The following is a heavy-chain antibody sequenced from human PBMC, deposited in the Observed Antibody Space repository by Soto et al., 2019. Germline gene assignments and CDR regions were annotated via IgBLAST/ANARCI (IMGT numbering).Heavy chain of an antibody. CDR2: ISSSSSTI. CDR3: AREYKLGKKNWNYSYGMDV. CDR1: GFTFSSYS. J-gene: IGHJ6*02. Sequence: PGGSLRLSCAASGFTFSSYSMNWVRQAPGKGLEWVSYISSSSSTIYYADSVEGRFTISRDNAKNSLYLQMNSLRDEDTAVYYCAREYKLGKKNWNYSYGMDVWGQGTTVTVSS. D-gene: IGHD1-1*01. V-gene: IGHV3-48*02.